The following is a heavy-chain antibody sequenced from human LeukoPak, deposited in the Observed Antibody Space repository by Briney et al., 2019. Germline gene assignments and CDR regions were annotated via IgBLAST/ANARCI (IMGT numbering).Heavy chain of an antibody. J-gene: IGHJ4*02. CDR2: IYYSGST. CDR1: GGSISSYY. Sequence: PSETLSLTCTVSGGSISSYYWSWIRQPPGKGLEWIGYIYYSGSTNYNPSLKSRVTISVDTSKYQFSLELNSVTPADTAVYYCARARADITLDYWGQGTLVTVSS. V-gene: IGHV4-59*01. CDR3: ARARADITLDY. D-gene: IGHD3-10*01.